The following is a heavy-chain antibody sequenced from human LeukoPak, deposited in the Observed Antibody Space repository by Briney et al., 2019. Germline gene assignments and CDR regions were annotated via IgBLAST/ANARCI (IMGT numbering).Heavy chain of an antibody. J-gene: IGHJ4*02. V-gene: IGHV3-23*01. Sequence: GGSLRLSCAASGFTFSSYAMSWVRQAPGKGLEWVSAISGSGGSTYYADSVKGRYTISRDNSKNTLYLQMNSLRAEDTAVYYCARVRPTIFGVIIEPYFDYWGQGTLVTVSS. CDR2: ISGSGGST. D-gene: IGHD3-3*01. CDR3: ARVRPTIFGVIIEPYFDY. CDR1: GFTFSSYA.